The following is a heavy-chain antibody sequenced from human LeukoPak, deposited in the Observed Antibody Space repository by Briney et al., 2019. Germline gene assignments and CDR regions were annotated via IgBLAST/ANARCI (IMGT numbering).Heavy chain of an antibody. D-gene: IGHD4-23*01. CDR3: ARVRTTVVTPGIPSRWYFDL. CDR2: IGTAGDT. J-gene: IGHJ2*01. Sequence: GGSLRLSCAASGFTFSSYDMHWVRLATGKGLEWVSAIGTAGDTYYPGSVKGRFTISRESAKNSLYLQMNSLRAGDTAVYYCARVRTTVVTPGIPSRWYFDLWGRGTLVTVSS. CDR1: GFTFSSYD. V-gene: IGHV3-13*04.